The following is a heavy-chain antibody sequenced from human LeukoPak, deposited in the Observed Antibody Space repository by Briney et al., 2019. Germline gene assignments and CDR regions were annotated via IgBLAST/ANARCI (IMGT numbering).Heavy chain of an antibody. V-gene: IGHV3-7*04. J-gene: IGHJ4*02. CDR2: IKQDGSKK. CDR1: GFPFSSYS. D-gene: IGHD5-24*01. CDR3: TRVGYIDEGIDY. Sequence: GGSLRLSCAASGFPFSSYSMTWVRQAPGKGLEWVANIKQDGSKKSYVDSVKGRFTISRDNAKNSLYLQMNSLRAEDTAIYYCTRVGYIDEGIDYWGQGTLVTVSS.